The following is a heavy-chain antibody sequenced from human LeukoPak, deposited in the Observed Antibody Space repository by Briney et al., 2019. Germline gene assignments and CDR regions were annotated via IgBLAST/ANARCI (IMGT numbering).Heavy chain of an antibody. J-gene: IGHJ3*02. CDR2: ISSSSSYI. CDR1: GFTFSSYS. Sequence: GGSLRLSCAASGFTFSSYSMNWVRQAPGKGLEWVSSISSSSSYIYYADSVKGRFTISRDNAKNSLYLQMNSLRAEDTAVYYCARAITRSWNDAFDIWGQGTMVTVSS. V-gene: IGHV3-21*01. D-gene: IGHD3-10*01. CDR3: ARAITRSWNDAFDI.